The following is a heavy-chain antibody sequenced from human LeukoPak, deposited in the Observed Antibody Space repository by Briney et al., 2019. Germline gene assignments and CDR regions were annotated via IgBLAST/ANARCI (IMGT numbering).Heavy chain of an antibody. Sequence: GASVKVSCKASGYTFTSYDINWVRQATGQGLEWMGWMNPNSGNTGYAQKFQGRVTITRNTSISTAYMELSSLRSEDTAVYCCARGDTIVGATNLVDYWGQGTLVTVSS. D-gene: IGHD1-26*01. CDR3: ARGDTIVGATNLVDY. J-gene: IGHJ4*02. CDR1: GYTFTSYD. V-gene: IGHV1-8*03. CDR2: MNPNSGNT.